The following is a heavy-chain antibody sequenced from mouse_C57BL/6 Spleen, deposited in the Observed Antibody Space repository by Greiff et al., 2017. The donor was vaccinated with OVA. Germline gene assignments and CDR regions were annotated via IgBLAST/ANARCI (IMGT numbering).Heavy chain of an antibody. Sequence: QVQLKQPGAELVRPGSSVKLSCKASGYTFTSYWMHWVKQRPIQGLEWIGNIDPSDSETHYNQKFKDKATLTVDKSSSTAYMQLSSLTSEDSAVYYCANYYYGSSYGYFDVWGTGTTVTVSS. CDR1: GYTFTSYW. J-gene: IGHJ1*03. CDR3: ANYYYGSSYGYFDV. CDR2: IDPSDSET. V-gene: IGHV1-52*01. D-gene: IGHD1-1*01.